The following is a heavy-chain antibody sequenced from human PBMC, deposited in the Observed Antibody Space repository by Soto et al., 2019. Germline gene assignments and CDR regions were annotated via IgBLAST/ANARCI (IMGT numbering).Heavy chain of an antibody. V-gene: IGHV6-1*01. D-gene: IGHD3-3*01. Sequence: PSQTLSLTCAISGDSVSSNSAAWNWIRQSPSRGLEWLGRTYYRSKWYNDYAVSVKSRITINPDTSKNQFSLQLNSVTPEDTAVYYCASASSITIFGVARYYGMDVWGQGTTVTVSS. CDR1: GDSVSSNSAA. CDR2: TYYRSKWYN. CDR3: ASASSITIFGVARYYGMDV. J-gene: IGHJ6*02.